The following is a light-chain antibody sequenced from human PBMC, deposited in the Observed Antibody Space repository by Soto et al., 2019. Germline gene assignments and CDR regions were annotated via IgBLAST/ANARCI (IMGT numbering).Light chain of an antibody. CDR2: VGTGGIVG. Sequence: QLVLTQPPSASASLGASVTLTCTLSSGYSNYKVDWYQQRPGKGPRFVMRVGTGGIVGSKGDGIPDRFSVLGSGLNRYLTIQNIQEEDASDYHCGSDHGSGSNFVYVFGTGTKVTVL. V-gene: IGLV9-49*01. CDR1: SGYSNYK. J-gene: IGLJ1*01. CDR3: GSDHGSGSNFVYV.